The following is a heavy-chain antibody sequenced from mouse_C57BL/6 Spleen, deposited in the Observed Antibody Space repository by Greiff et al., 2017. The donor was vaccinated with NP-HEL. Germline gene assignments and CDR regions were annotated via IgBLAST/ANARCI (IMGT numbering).Heavy chain of an antibody. J-gene: IGHJ1*03. CDR1: GYSITSGYY. CDR2: ISYDGSN. V-gene: IGHV3-6*01. Sequence: EVQLQESGPGLVKPSQSLSLTCSVTGYSITSGYYWNWLRQFPGNKLEWMGYISYDGSNNYNPSLKNRISITRDTSKNQFFLKLNSVTTEDTATYYCARVDYYGSSYVGYFDVWGTGTTVTVSS. D-gene: IGHD1-1*01. CDR3: ARVDYYGSSYVGYFDV.